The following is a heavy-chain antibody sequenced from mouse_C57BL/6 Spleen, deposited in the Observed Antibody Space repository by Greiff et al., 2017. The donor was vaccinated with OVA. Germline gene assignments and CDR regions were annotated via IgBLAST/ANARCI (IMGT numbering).Heavy chain of an antibody. D-gene: IGHD1-1*01. CDR2: INPGSGGT. CDR3: ARRMAYYGSSYDYAMDY. V-gene: IGHV1-54*01. CDR1: GYAFTNYL. J-gene: IGHJ4*01. Sequence: VQLQQSGAELVRPGTSVKVSCKASGYAFTNYLIEWVKQRPGQGLEWIGVINPGSGGTNYNEKFKGKATLTADKSSSTAYMQLSSLTSEDSAVYFCARRMAYYGSSYDYAMDYWGQGTSVTVSS.